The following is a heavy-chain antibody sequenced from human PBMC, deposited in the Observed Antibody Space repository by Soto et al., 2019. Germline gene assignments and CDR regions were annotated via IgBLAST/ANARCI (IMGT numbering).Heavy chain of an antibody. D-gene: IGHD6-6*01. CDR1: GYTFTSYG. Sequence: QVQLVQSGAEVRKPGSSVKVSCKASGYTFTSYGISWVRQAPGQGLEWMGWISAYNGNTNYAQKLQGRVTMTTDTSTSTAYMELRSLRSDDTAVYYCASLYSSSSHDAFDIWGQGTMVTVSS. CDR2: ISAYNGNT. CDR3: ASLYSSSSHDAFDI. J-gene: IGHJ3*02. V-gene: IGHV1-18*01.